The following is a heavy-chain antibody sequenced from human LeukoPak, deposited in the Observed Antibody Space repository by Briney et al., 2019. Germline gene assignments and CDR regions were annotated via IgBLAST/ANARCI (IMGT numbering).Heavy chain of an antibody. D-gene: IGHD3-10*01. J-gene: IGHJ3*02. Sequence: PGGSLRLSCAASGFTFSSYAMSWVRQAPGKGLEWVSAISGSGGSTYYADSVKGRFTISRDNSKNTLYLQMNSLRAEDTAVYYCAKDRELWFGELNAFDIWGQGTMVTVSS. CDR2: ISGSGGST. CDR1: GFTFSSYA. V-gene: IGHV3-23*01. CDR3: AKDRELWFGELNAFDI.